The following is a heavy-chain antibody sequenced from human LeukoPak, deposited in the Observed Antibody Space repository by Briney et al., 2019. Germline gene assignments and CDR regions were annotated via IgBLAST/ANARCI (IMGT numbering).Heavy chain of an antibody. Sequence: SETLSLTCTVSGGSISSYYWSWIRQPAGKGLEWIGHIYISGSPTYNPSLKSRVTMSLDTSKNQFSLRLSSMTAADTAVYYCARDLTTPNDYWGQGTLVTVSS. J-gene: IGHJ4*02. CDR1: GGSISSYY. CDR2: IYISGSP. CDR3: ARDLTTPNDY. V-gene: IGHV4-4*07. D-gene: IGHD3-3*01.